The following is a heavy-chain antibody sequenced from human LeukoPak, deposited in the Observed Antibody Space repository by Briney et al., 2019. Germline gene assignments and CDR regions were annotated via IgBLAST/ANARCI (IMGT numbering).Heavy chain of an antibody. CDR1: GGSISSSSYY. Sequence: SETLSLTCTVSGGSISSSSYYWGWIRQPPGKRLEWIGSIYFSGSTYYNPSLKSRVTISVDTSKNQFSLKLSSLTAADTAVYYCARHLPYSSSSYFHYWGQGTLVTVSS. V-gene: IGHV4-39*01. D-gene: IGHD6-6*01. J-gene: IGHJ4*02. CDR3: ARHLPYSSSSYFHY. CDR2: IYFSGST.